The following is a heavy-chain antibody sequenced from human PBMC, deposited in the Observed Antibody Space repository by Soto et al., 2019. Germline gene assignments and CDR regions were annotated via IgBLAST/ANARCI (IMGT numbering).Heavy chain of an antibody. CDR3: ARDRGYYGSGAYY. CDR1: GFTLVENY. Sequence: PVGSQRLSTEDSGFTLVENYVSLHRNTPGKGLKWVSYISSSSSYTNYADSVKGRFTISRDNAKNSLYLQMNSLRAEDTAVYYCARDRGYYGSGAYYWGQGTLVTVSA. CDR2: ISSSSSYT. D-gene: IGHD3-10*01. J-gene: IGHJ4*02. V-gene: IGHV3-11*06.